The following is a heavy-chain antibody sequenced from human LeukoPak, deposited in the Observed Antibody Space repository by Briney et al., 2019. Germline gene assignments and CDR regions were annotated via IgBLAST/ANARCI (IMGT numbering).Heavy chain of an antibody. CDR3: ARDPRMAGGYYYYGMDV. Sequence: SETLSLTCTVSGGSISSGGYYWSWIRQHPGKGLEWIGYIYYSGSTYYNPSLKSRVTISVDTSKNQFSLKLSSVTAADTAVYYCARDPRMAGGYYYYGMDVWGQGTTVTVSS. D-gene: IGHD6-19*01. V-gene: IGHV4-31*03. CDR1: GGSISSGGYY. CDR2: IYYSGST. J-gene: IGHJ6*02.